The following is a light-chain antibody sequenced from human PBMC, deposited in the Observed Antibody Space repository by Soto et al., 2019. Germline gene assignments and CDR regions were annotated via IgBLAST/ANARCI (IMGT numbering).Light chain of an antibody. CDR2: KAS. Sequence: DIPMTQSPSTLSGSVGDRVTITCRASQTISSWLAWYQQKPGKAPKLLIYKASTLKSGVPSRFSGSGSGTEFTLPISSLQPDDFATYYCHHYNSYSEAFGQGTKVELK. V-gene: IGKV1-5*03. CDR3: HHYNSYSEA. CDR1: QTISSW. J-gene: IGKJ1*01.